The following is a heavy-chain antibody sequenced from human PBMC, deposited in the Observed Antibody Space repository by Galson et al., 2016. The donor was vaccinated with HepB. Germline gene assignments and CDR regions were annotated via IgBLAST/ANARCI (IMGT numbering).Heavy chain of an antibody. CDR2: IYWDDEK. V-gene: IGHV2-5*05. CDR1: GFSLSTGGLG. D-gene: IGHD7-27*01. J-gene: IGHJ4*02. CDR3: AHFQWGIDY. Sequence: PALVKPTQTLTLTCTFSGFSLSTGGLGVGWIRQPPGKALEWLAIIYWDDEKHFGPSLESRLAITKDTSKNQVLLTMTNMDPLETGNNYCAHFQWGIDYWGPGTLVTVSS.